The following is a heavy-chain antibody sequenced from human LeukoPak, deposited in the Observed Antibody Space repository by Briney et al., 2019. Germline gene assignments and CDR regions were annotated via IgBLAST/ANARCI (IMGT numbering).Heavy chain of an antibody. V-gene: IGHV3-23*01. Sequence: GGSLRLSCAASGFTFDDYGMSWVRQAPGKGLEWVSAISGSAVTTYYGDSVKGRFTISRDNSKNTLYLQMNSLRAEDTAVYYCAKAFRGLREYYYYMDVWGKGTTVTVSS. CDR2: ISGSAVTT. CDR3: AKAFRGLREYYYYMDV. CDR1: GFTFDDYG. J-gene: IGHJ6*03. D-gene: IGHD3-16*01.